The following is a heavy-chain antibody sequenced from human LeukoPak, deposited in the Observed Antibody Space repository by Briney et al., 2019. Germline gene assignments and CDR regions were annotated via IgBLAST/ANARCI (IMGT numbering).Heavy chain of an antibody. J-gene: IGHJ4*02. CDR1: GFTFSTYS. V-gene: IGHV3-48*02. Sequence: GGSLRLSCAASGFTFSTYSMNWVRQAPGKGLEWISYISTSSDTIYCADSVKGRFTISRDNVKNSLYLQMNSLRDEDTAVYYCARDMFTNTWYVLDYWGQGTLVTVSS. D-gene: IGHD6-13*01. CDR2: ISTSSDTI. CDR3: ARDMFTNTWYVLDY.